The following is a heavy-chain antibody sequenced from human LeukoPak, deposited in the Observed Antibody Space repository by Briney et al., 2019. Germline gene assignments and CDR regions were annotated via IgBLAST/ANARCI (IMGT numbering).Heavy chain of an antibody. CDR1: GYTFTSFD. CDR3: ARSIGYSAYEFDY. D-gene: IGHD5-12*01. CDR2: INPANGNT. V-gene: IGHV1-3*01. Sequence: ASVKVSCKASGYTFTSFDINWVRQAPGQRLEWMGWINPANGNTKYSQNFQGRVTITRDTSANTAYMEVSSLKSEDTAVFYCARSIGYSAYEFDYWGQGTLVTVSS. J-gene: IGHJ4*02.